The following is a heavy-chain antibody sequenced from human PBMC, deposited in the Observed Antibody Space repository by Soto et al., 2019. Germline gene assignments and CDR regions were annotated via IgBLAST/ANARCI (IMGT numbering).Heavy chain of an antibody. CDR2: INPSGGYT. D-gene: IGHD3-22*01. CDR3: ARDNSDGSGGSSYWWFDP. CDR1: GYPFTRHW. J-gene: IGHJ5*02. Sequence: GGSVKVSFKACGYPFTRHWIHLVRQAPGQGLEWMGIINPSGGYTSYAQKFQGRVTVTRDTSTSTVYMELSSLRSEDTAVYYCARDNSDGSGGSSYWWFDPWGQGTMVTVSS. V-gene: IGHV1-46*01.